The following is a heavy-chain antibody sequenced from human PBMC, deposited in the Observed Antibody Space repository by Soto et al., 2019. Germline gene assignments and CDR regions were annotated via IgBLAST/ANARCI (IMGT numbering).Heavy chain of an antibody. CDR2: ISYDGRNK. CDR1: GFTFSSYA. Sequence: QVQLVESGVGVVQPGRSLRLSCAASGFTFSSYAMHWVRQAPGTGLEWVAVISYDGRNKYYADSVKGRFTISRDNSKNTLYLQMNSLRADDTAVYYCARDHLYYDILTGYFGYWGQGTLVTVSS. CDR3: ARDHLYYDILTGYFGY. J-gene: IGHJ4*02. V-gene: IGHV3-30*04. D-gene: IGHD3-9*01.